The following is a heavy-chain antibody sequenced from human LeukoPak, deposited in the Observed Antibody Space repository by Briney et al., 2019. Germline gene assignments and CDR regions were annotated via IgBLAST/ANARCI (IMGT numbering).Heavy chain of an antibody. CDR3: ASGGQRRERSGRGRDGYNYGLY. D-gene: IGHD5-24*01. CDR1: GDSIGSGTFC. Sequence: SQTLSLTCPVSGDSIGSGTFCWNWVRQPAGTGLEWIGRIYTSGSTNYNPSLKSRVTMSVDTSKNQFSLKLSSVTAADTAVYYCASGGQRRERSGRGRDGYNYGLYWGQGTLVTVSS. CDR2: IYTSGST. J-gene: IGHJ4*02. V-gene: IGHV4-61*02.